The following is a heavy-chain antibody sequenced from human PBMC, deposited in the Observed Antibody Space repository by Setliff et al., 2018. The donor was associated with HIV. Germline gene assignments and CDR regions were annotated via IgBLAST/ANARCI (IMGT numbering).Heavy chain of an antibody. Sequence: PGECLMISCTASGYTFTRYWIGWVRQMPGKRLEWMGMIYPVVSETRYAPSLDGHVTIPADKSNSTASLEWSSLKASDTGMYYCARHWSFAWRPYGANWFDPWGQGTQVTVSS. CDR3: ARHWSFAWRPYGANWFDP. CDR2: IYPVVSET. V-gene: IGHV5-51*01. J-gene: IGHJ5*02. CDR1: GYTFTRYW. D-gene: IGHD3-10*01.